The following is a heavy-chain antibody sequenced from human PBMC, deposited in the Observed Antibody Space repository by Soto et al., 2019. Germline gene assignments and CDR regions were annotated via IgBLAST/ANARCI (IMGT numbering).Heavy chain of an antibody. CDR3: ARIAASGRGWDV. V-gene: IGHV3-7*01. CDR1: GFTFSSYW. CDR2: IKQDGSEE. Sequence: EVQLVESGGGLVQPGGSLRLSCVDSGFTFSSYWMSWVRQAPVKGLEWVGNIKQDGSEENYVDSVKGRFIISRDNAKNSMYLQMTSLRAEDTAVYYCARIAASGRGWDVWGEGTTVGVSS. D-gene: IGHD6-13*01. J-gene: IGHJ6*04.